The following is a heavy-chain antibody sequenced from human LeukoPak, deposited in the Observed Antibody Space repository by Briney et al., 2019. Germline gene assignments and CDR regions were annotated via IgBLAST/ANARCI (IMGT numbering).Heavy chain of an antibody. CDR3: ASWSDYRPFDY. D-gene: IGHD3-3*01. CDR1: GYTFTGYY. Sequence: ASVKVSCKASGYTFTGYYIYWVRQAPGQGLEWMGWISAYNGNTNYAQKLQGRVTMTTDTSTSTAYMELRSLRSDDTAVYYCASWSDYRPFDYWGQGTLVTVSS. V-gene: IGHV1-18*04. J-gene: IGHJ4*02. CDR2: ISAYNGNT.